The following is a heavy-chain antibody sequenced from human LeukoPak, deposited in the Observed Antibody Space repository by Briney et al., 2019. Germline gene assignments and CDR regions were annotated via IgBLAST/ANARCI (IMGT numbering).Heavy chain of an antibody. CDR2: IYSSGST. D-gene: IGHD2-21*02. Sequence: PSETLSLTCTVSGGSISSHYWSWIRQPAGKGLEWIGRIYSSGSTNYNPSLKSRVTISVDTSKNQFSLKLNSVTAADTAVYYCARYRNCGSDCYDAFDIWGQGTMVTVSS. CDR1: GGSISSHY. CDR3: ARYRNCGSDCYDAFDI. V-gene: IGHV4-4*07. J-gene: IGHJ3*02.